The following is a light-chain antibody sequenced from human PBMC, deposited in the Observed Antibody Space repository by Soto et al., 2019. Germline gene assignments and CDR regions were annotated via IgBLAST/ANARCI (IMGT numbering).Light chain of an antibody. Sequence: QSVLTQPASVSGSPGQSSTISCTGTSSDVGGSIYVSWYKQHPGKAPKLMIYDVSNRPSGVSNRISGSKSGNTASLTISGIQPEDEADYYCSSFTSTSTYIFGTGTKVTVL. J-gene: IGLJ1*01. V-gene: IGLV2-14*01. CDR2: DVS. CDR3: SSFTSTSTYI. CDR1: SSDVGGSIY.